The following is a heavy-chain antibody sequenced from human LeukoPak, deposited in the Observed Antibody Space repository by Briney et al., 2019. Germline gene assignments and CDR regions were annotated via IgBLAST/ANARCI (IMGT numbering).Heavy chain of an antibody. V-gene: IGHV4-34*01. Sequence: SETLSLTCAVYGGSFSGYYWSWIRQPPGKGLEWIGEINHSGSTNYNPSLKSRVTISVDTSKNQFSLKLSSVTAADTAVYYCARCSNLYCSSTSCYTNYYYYYYMDVWGKGTTVTVSS. D-gene: IGHD2-2*02. CDR1: GGSFSGYY. CDR3: ARCSNLYCSSTSCYTNYYYYYYMDV. CDR2: INHSGST. J-gene: IGHJ6*03.